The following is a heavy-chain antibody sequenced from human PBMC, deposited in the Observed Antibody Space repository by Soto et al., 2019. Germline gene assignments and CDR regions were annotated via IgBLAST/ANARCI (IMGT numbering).Heavy chain of an antibody. Sequence: QVLLQESGPGLVQPSGNLSLSCAVSGGSVSSSIFWGWVRQHPGKGLEWIGNIFHSGSVNYNPSLKSRVTITIDQSKNQFSLELNSVNTTDTAVYYCARMFGWYDIDYLGQGTLFIVSS. V-gene: IGHV4-4*02. D-gene: IGHD6-19*01. CDR1: GGSVSSSIF. CDR3: ARMFGWYDIDY. CDR2: IFHSGSV. J-gene: IGHJ4*02.